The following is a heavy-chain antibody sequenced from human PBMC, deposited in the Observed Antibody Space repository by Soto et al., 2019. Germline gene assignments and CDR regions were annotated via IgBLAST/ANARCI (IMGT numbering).Heavy chain of an antibody. CDR1: GFTFSSYG. V-gene: IGHV3-33*01. CDR3: AREPHPSGRYYFDY. CDR2: IWYDGSNK. J-gene: IGHJ4*02. Sequence: GGSLRLSCAASGFTFSSYGMHWVRQAPGKGLEWVAVIWYDGSNKYYADSVKGRFTISRDNSKNTLYLQMNSLRAEDTAVYYCAREPHPSGRYYFDYWGQGTLVTVSS. D-gene: IGHD2-15*01.